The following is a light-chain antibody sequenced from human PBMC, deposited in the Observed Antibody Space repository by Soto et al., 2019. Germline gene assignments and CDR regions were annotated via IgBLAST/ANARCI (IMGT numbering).Light chain of an antibody. CDR3: SSYTRSNTFL. V-gene: IGLV2-14*01. J-gene: IGLJ1*01. CDR2: EVN. Sequence: QSAPTQPASVSESPGQSITISCSGTSSDVGGYNHVSWYQQHPGKAPNLIIYEVNTRPSGVSSRFSGSKSGNTASLTISGLQPEDEADYFCSSYTRSNTFLFGTGTKLTVL. CDR1: SSDVGGYNH.